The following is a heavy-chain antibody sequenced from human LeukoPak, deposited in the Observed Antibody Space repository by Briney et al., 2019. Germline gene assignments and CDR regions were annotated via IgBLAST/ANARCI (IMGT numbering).Heavy chain of an antibody. CDR2: ISGNGGST. CDR3: ASEVVVPAAMSSRGAFDI. Sequence: TGGSLRLSCAASGFTFSSSAMHWVRQAPGKGLEYVSAISGNGGSTYYANSVKGRFTISRDNSKNTLYLQMNSLRAEDTAVYYCASEVVVPAAMSSRGAFDIWGQGTMVTVSS. D-gene: IGHD2-2*01. CDR1: GFTFSSSA. J-gene: IGHJ3*02. V-gene: IGHV3-64*01.